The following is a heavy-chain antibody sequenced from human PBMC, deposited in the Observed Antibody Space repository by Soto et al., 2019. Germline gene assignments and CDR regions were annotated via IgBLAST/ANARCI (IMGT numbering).Heavy chain of an antibody. CDR2: LSWNSGSI. V-gene: IGHV3-9*01. Sequence: EVQLVESGGGLVQPGRSLRLSCAASGFTFDDYAMHWVRQAPGKGLEWVSGLSWNSGSIGYADSVKGRFTISRDNAKNSLYLQMNSLRAEDTALYYCAKASSYGPYYFDYWGQGTLVTVSS. CDR1: GFTFDDYA. J-gene: IGHJ4*02. CDR3: AKASSYGPYYFDY. D-gene: IGHD5-18*01.